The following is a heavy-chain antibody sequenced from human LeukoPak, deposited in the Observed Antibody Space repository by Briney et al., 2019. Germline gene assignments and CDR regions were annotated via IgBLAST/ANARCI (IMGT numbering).Heavy chain of an antibody. Sequence: GGSLRLSCAASGFTFSSYWMHWVRQAPGKGLEWVAFIRYDGSNKYYADSVKGRFTISRDNSKNTLYLQMNSLRAEDTAVYYCAKDRDYVGSYFDYWGQGTLVTVSS. J-gene: IGHJ4*02. V-gene: IGHV3-30*02. CDR1: GFTFSSYW. CDR2: IRYDGSNK. D-gene: IGHD4-17*01. CDR3: AKDRDYVGSYFDY.